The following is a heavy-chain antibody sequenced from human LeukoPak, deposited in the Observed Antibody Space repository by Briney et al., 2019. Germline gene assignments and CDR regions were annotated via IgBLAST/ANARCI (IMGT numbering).Heavy chain of an antibody. CDR1: GFTFSDYY. D-gene: IGHD4-17*01. CDR3: ASDVPTTVTPNWFDP. V-gene: IGHV3-11*04. Sequence: PGGSLRLSCAASGFTFSDYYMSWIRQAPGKGLEWVSYISSSGSTIYYADSVKGRFTISRDNAKNSLYLQMNSLRAEDTAVYYCASDVPTTVTPNWFDPWGQGTLVTVSS. CDR2: ISSSGSTI. J-gene: IGHJ5*02.